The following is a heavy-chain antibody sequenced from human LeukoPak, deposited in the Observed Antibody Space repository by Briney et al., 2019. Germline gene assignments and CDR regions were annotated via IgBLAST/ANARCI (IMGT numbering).Heavy chain of an antibody. J-gene: IGHJ6*03. CDR3: ARDRRGSYYNVAYYYYMDV. CDR1: GFTFSSYS. CDR2: ISSSSSYI. Sequence: PRGSLRLSCAASGFTFSSYSMNWVRQAPGKGLEWVSSISSSSSYIYYADSVKGRFTISRDNARNSLYLQMNSLRAEDTAVYYCARDRRGSYYNVAYYYYMDVWGKGTTVTVSS. V-gene: IGHV3-21*01. D-gene: IGHD3-10*01.